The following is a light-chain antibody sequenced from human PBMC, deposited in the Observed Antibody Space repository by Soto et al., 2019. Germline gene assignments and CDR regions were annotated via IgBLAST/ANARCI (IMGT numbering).Light chain of an antibody. Sequence: DIVMTQSPGNLSVSPGERATLSCRASQSVSSNLAWYQQKPGQAPRLLIYDASTRDTGIPARFSGSGSGTDFTLSISSLQSEDFAVYFCQQDHPWPQYTFGQGKKLEI. V-gene: IGKV3-15*01. CDR3: QQDHPWPQYT. CDR2: DAS. CDR1: QSVSSN. J-gene: IGKJ2*01.